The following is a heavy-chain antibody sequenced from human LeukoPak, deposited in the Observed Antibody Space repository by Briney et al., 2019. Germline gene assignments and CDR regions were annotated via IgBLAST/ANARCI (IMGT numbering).Heavy chain of an antibody. J-gene: IGHJ3*02. CDR3: ARVGGGTTGTTYAFDI. Sequence: SETLSLTCTVSGGSISSYYWSWIRQPPGKGLEWIGYIYYSGSTNYSPSLKSRVTISVDTSKNQFSLKLSSVTAADTAVYYCARVGGGTTGTTYAFDIWGQGTMVTVSS. CDR1: GGSISSYY. V-gene: IGHV4-59*01. CDR2: IYYSGST. D-gene: IGHD1-1*01.